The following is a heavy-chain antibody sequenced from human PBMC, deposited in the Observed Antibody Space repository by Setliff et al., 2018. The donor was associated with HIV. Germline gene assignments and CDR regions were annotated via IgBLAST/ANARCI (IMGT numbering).Heavy chain of an antibody. D-gene: IGHD2-21*01. CDR2: INHSGDT. CDR1: GGSISGHY. Sequence: PSETLSLTCTVSGGSISGHYWTWIRQPPQKRLEWIGEINHSGDTNYNPSLKSRVTISVDTSKNQFSLKLSSVTAADTAVYYCARDAGYCGGDCYPMVLDVWGKGTTVTAPQ. CDR3: ARDAGYCGGDCYPMVLDV. V-gene: IGHV4-34*01. J-gene: IGHJ6*04.